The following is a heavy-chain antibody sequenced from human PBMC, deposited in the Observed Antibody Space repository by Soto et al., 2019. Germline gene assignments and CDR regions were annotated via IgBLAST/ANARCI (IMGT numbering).Heavy chain of an antibody. D-gene: IGHD3-16*01. Sequence: QVQLVQSGAEVKKPGASVKVSCRASGYTFTGYRIHWVRQAPGQGHEWRGWINPNSGDTKQIEKFQGRVTMTRDTSISTAYMELSSLNSDDPAVYYCVRLVGLLWGQGTLVTVSS. J-gene: IGHJ4*02. CDR1: GYTFTGYR. CDR3: VRLVGLL. CDR2: INPNSGDT. V-gene: IGHV1-2*02.